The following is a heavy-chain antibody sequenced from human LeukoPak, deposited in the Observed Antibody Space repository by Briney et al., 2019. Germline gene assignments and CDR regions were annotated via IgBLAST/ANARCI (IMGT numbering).Heavy chain of an antibody. CDR1: GYTFTSYY. D-gene: IGHD5-12*01. V-gene: IGHV1-46*01. Sequence: GASVKVSCKASGYTFTSYYMHWVRQAPGQRLEWMGIINPSGGSTNYAQKFQGRVTMTRDTSTSTVYMELSSLRSEDTALDYCARVLVGTNLGYGMDVWGQGTTVTVSS. CDR3: ARVLVGTNLGYGMDV. CDR2: INPSGGST. J-gene: IGHJ6*02.